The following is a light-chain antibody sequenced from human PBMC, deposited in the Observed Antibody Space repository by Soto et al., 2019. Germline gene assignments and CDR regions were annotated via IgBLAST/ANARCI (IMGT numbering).Light chain of an antibody. CDR1: ESISRH. CDR3: QQDYSTLST. CDR2: AAS. J-gene: IGKJ5*01. Sequence: DIQMSQSPSSLSASVGDRVTITCRAAESISRHLNWYQQKPGRAPDLLIYAASTLQNGVPSRFTGSGSGTEFTLTITGLQLEDFATYYCQQDYSTLSTFGQGTRLEIK. V-gene: IGKV1-39*01.